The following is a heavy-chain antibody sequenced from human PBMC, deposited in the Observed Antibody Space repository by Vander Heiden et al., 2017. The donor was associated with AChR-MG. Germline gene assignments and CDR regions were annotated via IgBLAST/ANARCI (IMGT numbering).Heavy chain of an antibody. CDR3: ARRGRYCSGGSCYYGYNWFDP. D-gene: IGHD2-15*01. J-gene: IGHJ5*02. V-gene: IGHV1-3*01. CDR1: GYTFTSYA. CDR2: INAGNGNT. Sequence: QVQLVQSGAEVKKPGASVKVSCQAFGYTFTSYAMHWVRQAPGQRLEWMGWINAGNGNTKYSQKFQGRVTITRDTSASTAYMELSSLRSEDTAVYYCARRGRYCSGGSCYYGYNWFDPWGQGTLVTVSS.